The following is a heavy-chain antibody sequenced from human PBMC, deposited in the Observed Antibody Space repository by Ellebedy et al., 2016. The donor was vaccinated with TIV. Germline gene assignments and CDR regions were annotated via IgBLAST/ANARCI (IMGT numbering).Heavy chain of an antibody. D-gene: IGHD4-17*01. J-gene: IGHJ6*02. CDR2: FDPEDGET. V-gene: IGHV1-24*01. Sequence: ASVKVSCKVSGYTLTELSMHWVRQAPGKGLEWMGGFDPEDGETIYAQKFQGRVTMTEDTSTDTAYMELSSLRSEDTAVYYCATFTVTSYGMDVWGQGTTVTVSS. CDR1: GYTLTELS. CDR3: ATFTVTSYGMDV.